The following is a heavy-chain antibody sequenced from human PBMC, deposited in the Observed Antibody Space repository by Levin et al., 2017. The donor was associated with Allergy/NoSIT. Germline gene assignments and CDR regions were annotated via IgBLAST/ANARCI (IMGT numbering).Heavy chain of an antibody. D-gene: IGHD3-10*01. Sequence: SCSASGFIFDNYAMSWVRQAPGKGLEWVSGIRGSGTRTHHADSVKGRFTISRDNSKNTLFLQMNSLRAEDTAVYYCAKSRGLLSAYFDYWGLGTLVTVSS. CDR3: AKSRGLLSAYFDY. V-gene: IGHV3-23*01. CDR1: GFIFDNYA. J-gene: IGHJ4*02. CDR2: IRGSGTRT.